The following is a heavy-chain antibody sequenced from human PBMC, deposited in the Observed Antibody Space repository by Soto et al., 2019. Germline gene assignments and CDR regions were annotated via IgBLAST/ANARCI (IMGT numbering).Heavy chain of an antibody. V-gene: IGHV2-5*02. D-gene: IGHD3-10*01. CDR2: IYWDDDK. Sequence: QITLKESGPTLVKPRLTLTLTCTFSGFSLTTRGVGVGWIRQPPGKALECLALIYWDDDKRYSPSLQSRLSITKDTSKNQVVLTMTNVDPVDTATYYCAHIPNYYQYDWFDPWGQGTLVSVSS. CDR3: AHIPNYYQYDWFDP. CDR1: GFSLTTRGVG. J-gene: IGHJ5*02.